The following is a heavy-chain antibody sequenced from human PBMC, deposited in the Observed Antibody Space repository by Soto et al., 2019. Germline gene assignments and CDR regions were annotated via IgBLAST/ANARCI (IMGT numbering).Heavy chain of an antibody. D-gene: IGHD3-3*01. V-gene: IGHV4-30-4*01. CDR1: GGSISSGDYY. CDR3: ARVGLPASEFDL. Sequence: SETLSLTCTVSGGSISSGDYYWSWIRQPPGKGLEWIGYIYYSGSTYYNPSLKSRVTISVDTSKNQFSLKLSSVTAADTAVYYCARVGLPASEFDLWGRGTLVTVS. CDR2: IYYSGST. J-gene: IGHJ2*01.